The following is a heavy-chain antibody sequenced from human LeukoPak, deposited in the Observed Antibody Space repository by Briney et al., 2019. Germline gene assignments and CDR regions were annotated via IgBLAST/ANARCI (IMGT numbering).Heavy chain of an antibody. CDR2: MNPNSGNT. J-gene: IGHJ6*03. CDR1: GYTFTSYG. Sequence: ASVKVSCKASGYTFTSYGISWVRQAPGQGLEGVGWMNPNSGNTGYAQKFQGRVTITRDTSISTAYMELSSLTYEDTAVYYCARGRLATTTVTTFFYYYLDVWGTGTTVTVSS. D-gene: IGHD4-17*01. CDR3: ARGRLATTTVTTFFYYYLDV. V-gene: IGHV1-8*03.